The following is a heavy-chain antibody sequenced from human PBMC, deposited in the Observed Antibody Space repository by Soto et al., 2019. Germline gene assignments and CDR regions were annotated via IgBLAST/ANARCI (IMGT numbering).Heavy chain of an antibody. CDR3: ARAPRGYGGNTPFDY. J-gene: IGHJ4*02. D-gene: IGHD2-15*01. CDR2: INHSGST. CDR1: GGSFSGYY. Sequence: QVQLQQWGAGLLKPSETLSLTYAVYGGSFSGYYWSWIRQPPGKGLEWIGEINHSGSTNYNPSLKSRVTISVDTSKNQFSLKLSSVTAADTAVYYCARAPRGYGGNTPFDYWGQGTLVTVSS. V-gene: IGHV4-34*01.